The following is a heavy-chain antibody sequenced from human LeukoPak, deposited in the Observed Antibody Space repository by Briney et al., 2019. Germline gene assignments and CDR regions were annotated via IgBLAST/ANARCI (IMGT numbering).Heavy chain of an antibody. J-gene: IGHJ4*02. Sequence: GSLRLSCAASGFTFSSYSMNWVRQAPGKGLEWVSSISSSSSYIYYADSVKGRFTISRDNAKNSLYLQMNSLRAEDTAVYYCARQQGLQNLNFDYWGQGTLVTVSS. V-gene: IGHV3-21*01. D-gene: IGHD4-11*01. CDR3: ARQQGLQNLNFDY. CDR2: ISSSSSYI. CDR1: GFTFSSYS.